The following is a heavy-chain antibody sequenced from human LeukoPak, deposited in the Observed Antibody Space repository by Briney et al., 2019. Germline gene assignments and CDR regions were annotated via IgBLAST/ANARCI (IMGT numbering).Heavy chain of an antibody. Sequence: ASVKVSCKASGYTFTSYGISWVRQAPGQGLEWMGGIIPIFGTANYAQKFQGRVTITADESTSTAYMELSSLRSEDTAVYYCARTRQNYYDSSGYYSWLDYWGQGTLVTVSS. CDR1: GYTFTSYG. CDR2: IIPIFGTA. V-gene: IGHV1-69*13. D-gene: IGHD3-22*01. J-gene: IGHJ4*02. CDR3: ARTRQNYYDSSGYYSWLDY.